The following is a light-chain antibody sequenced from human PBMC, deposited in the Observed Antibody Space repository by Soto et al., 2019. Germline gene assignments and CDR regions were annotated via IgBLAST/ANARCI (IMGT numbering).Light chain of an antibody. Sequence: DIQMTQSPSSLSASVGDRVSITCRASQDIANFLAWYQQKPGKVPTLLIYAASILQSGVPSRFSGTASGTDFTLTISSLQPEDVATYYCQKYNSPPRTFDQGTKVEI. V-gene: IGKV1-27*01. J-gene: IGKJ1*01. CDR2: AAS. CDR1: QDIANF. CDR3: QKYNSPPRT.